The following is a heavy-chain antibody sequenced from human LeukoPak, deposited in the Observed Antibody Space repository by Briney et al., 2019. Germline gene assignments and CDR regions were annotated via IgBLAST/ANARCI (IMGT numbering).Heavy chain of an antibody. D-gene: IGHD1-20*01. CDR1: GGSLSGYY. J-gene: IGHJ4*02. Sequence: ASETLSHTRAVYGGSLSGYYWSCIRHPPGKRVEWSGELNHSGSTNYTPPLKSRVTISVHTPKPQFSLKLSCVTAAHTPVFYCAGPRYNWNGSGYFNYWGQGTLVTVSS. CDR2: LNHSGST. CDR3: AGPRYNWNGSGYFNY. V-gene: IGHV4-34*01.